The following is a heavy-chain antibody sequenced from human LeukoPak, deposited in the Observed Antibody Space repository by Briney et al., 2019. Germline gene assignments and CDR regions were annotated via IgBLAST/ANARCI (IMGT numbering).Heavy chain of an antibody. Sequence: GGSLRLSYAASGFTFSSYWMHWVRQAPGKGLVWVSRINGDGSSTSYADSVKGRFTISKDNAKNTLYLQMNSLRAEDTAVYYCARDRYYASGSYNWFDPWGQGTLVTVSS. J-gene: IGHJ5*02. D-gene: IGHD3-10*01. CDR3: ARDRYYASGSYNWFDP. CDR1: GFTFSSYW. CDR2: INGDGSST. V-gene: IGHV3-74*01.